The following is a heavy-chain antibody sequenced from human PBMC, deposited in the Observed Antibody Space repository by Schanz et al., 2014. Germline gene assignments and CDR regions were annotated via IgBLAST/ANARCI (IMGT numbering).Heavy chain of an antibody. J-gene: IGHJ4*02. V-gene: IGHV3-23*04. CDR3: AKTLGGAGLTLYFDH. CDR1: GFTFYNYA. D-gene: IGHD3-10*01. CDR2: LGGSTGGI. Sequence: EVRLVESGGCLVQPGGSLRLSCAASGFTFYNYAMTWVRQAPGKGLEWVSSLGGSTGGIYYADSVRGRFTISRDNFKNRLYLQMNSLRLEDTAIYYCAKTLGGAGLTLYFDHWGQGSLVTVSS.